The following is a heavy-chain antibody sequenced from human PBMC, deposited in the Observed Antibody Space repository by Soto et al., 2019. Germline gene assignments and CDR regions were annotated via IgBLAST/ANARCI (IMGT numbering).Heavy chain of an antibody. Sequence: QVQLVQSGAEVKKPGASVKVSCKASGYTFTSYDINWVRQATGQGLEWMGWMNPNSGNTGYAQKFQGRVTMNRNTSISTAYMELSSLRSEDTAVYYCARVGYYYDRSGYYLSFDYWGQGTLVTVSS. CDR2: MNPNSGNT. CDR1: GYTFTSYD. V-gene: IGHV1-8*01. CDR3: ARVGYYYDRSGYYLSFDY. D-gene: IGHD3-22*01. J-gene: IGHJ4*02.